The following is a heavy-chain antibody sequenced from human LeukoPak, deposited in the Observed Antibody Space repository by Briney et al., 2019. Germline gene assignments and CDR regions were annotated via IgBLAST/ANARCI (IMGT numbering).Heavy chain of an antibody. V-gene: IGHV1-18*01. CDR1: GYTFTSYG. Sequence: GASVKVSCKASGYTFTSYGISWVRQAPGQGLEWMGWISAYNGNTNYAQKLQGRVTMTTNTSTSTAYMELRSLRSDDTAVYYCASSWFGELPDYWGQGTLVTVSS. D-gene: IGHD3-10*01. J-gene: IGHJ4*02. CDR2: ISAYNGNT. CDR3: ASSWFGELPDY.